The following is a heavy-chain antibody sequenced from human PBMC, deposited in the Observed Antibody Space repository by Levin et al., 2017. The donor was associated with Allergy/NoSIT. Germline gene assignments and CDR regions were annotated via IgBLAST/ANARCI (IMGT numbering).Heavy chain of an antibody. CDR2: INPDNGGI. V-gene: IGHV1-2*02. CDR3: ARSLVGATFDS. CDR1: GYNFPDFY. Sequence: PGESLKISCKSSGYNFPDFYVHWLRQVPGLGPEWIGLINPDNGGIKYAEKFKGRVTMTRDTSIRTAYMELKSLTSDDTAVYYCARSLVGATFDSWGHGTLVTVSS. D-gene: IGHD1-26*01. J-gene: IGHJ4*01.